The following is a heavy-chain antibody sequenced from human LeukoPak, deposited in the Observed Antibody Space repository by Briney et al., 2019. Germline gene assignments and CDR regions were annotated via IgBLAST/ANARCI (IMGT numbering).Heavy chain of an antibody. CDR2: ISSSGDTI. Sequence: PGGSLILSCAASGFTFSDYSMYWVRQAPGKGLEWVSYISSSGDTIYLADSVRGRFAISRDNAKNSLYLQMNSLRDEDTAVYYCARGLNSFDHWGQGALVTVSS. CDR3: ARGLNSFDH. D-gene: IGHD2/OR15-2a*01. J-gene: IGHJ4*02. CDR1: GFTFSDYS. V-gene: IGHV3-48*02.